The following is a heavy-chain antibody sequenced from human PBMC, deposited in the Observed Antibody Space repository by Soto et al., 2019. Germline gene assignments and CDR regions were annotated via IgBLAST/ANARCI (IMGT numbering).Heavy chain of an antibody. CDR3: SILTGYCSGSTCYSGGLDY. J-gene: IGHJ4*02. CDR2: IKSDGRST. V-gene: IGHV3-74*01. D-gene: IGHD2-15*01. CDR1: GFTFSSCW. Sequence: GGSLRLSCAASGFTFSSCWMHWVRQAPGKGLVWVSRIKSDGRSTTYADSVKGRFTISRDNAKNTLYLQMNSLRAEDTAVYYCSILTGYCSGSTCYSGGLDYWGQGTLVTVSS.